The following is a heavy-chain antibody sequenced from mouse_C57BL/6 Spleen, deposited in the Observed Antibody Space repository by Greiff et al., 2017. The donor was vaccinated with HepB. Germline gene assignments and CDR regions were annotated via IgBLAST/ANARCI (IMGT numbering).Heavy chain of an antibody. CDR3: ARSDYYGSSYWFAY. D-gene: IGHD1-1*01. Sequence: EVQLQQSGPELVKPGASVKIPCKASGYTFTDYNMDWVKQSHGKSLEWIGDINPNNGGTIYNQKFKGKATLTVDKSSSTAYMELRSLTSEETAVYYCARSDYYGSSYWFAYWGQGTLVTVSA. CDR2: INPNNGGT. V-gene: IGHV1-18*01. J-gene: IGHJ3*01. CDR1: GYTFTDYN.